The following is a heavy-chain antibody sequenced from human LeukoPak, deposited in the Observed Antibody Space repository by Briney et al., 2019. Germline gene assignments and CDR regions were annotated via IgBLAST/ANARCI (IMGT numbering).Heavy chain of an antibody. V-gene: IGHV4-39*07. CDR2: IYYSGST. J-gene: IGHJ5*02. CDR1: GGSISSGSYY. D-gene: IGHD3-22*01. Sequence: SETLSLTCTVSGGSISSGSYYWGWIRQPPGKGLEWIGSIYYSGSTNYNPSLKSRVSISVDTSKNQFSLKLSSVTAADTAVYYCASASGHSSGLDWFDPWGQGTLVTVSS. CDR3: ASASGHSSGLDWFDP.